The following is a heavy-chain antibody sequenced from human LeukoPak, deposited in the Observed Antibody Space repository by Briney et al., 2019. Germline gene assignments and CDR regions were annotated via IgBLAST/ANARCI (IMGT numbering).Heavy chain of an antibody. CDR1: GYTFTGYY. Sequence: ASVNVSCKASGYTFTGYYMHWVRQAPGQGLEWMGRINPNSGGTNYAQKFQGRVTMTRDTSISTAYMELSRQRSDDTAVYYCALTTVVYGMDVWGQGTTVTVSS. J-gene: IGHJ6*02. D-gene: IGHD4-23*01. CDR2: INPNSGGT. V-gene: IGHV1-2*06. CDR3: ALTTVVYGMDV.